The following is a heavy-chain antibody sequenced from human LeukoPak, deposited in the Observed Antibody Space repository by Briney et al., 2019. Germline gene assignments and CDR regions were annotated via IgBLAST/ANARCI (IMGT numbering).Heavy chain of an antibody. CDR3: AREEGAIAARAFDI. CDR1: GYTFTSYG. Sequence: ASVKVPCKASGYTFTSYGISWVRQAPGQGLEWMGWISAYNGNTNYAQKLQGRVTMTTDTSTSTAYMELRSLRSDDTAVYYCAREEGAIAARAFDIWGQGTMVTVSS. J-gene: IGHJ3*02. CDR2: ISAYNGNT. V-gene: IGHV1-18*01. D-gene: IGHD2-15*01.